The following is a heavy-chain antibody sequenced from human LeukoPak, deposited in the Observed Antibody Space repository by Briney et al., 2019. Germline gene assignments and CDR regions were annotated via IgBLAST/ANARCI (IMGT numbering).Heavy chain of an antibody. CDR2: IYYTGTT. D-gene: IGHD3-10*01. CDR1: GECRCRGNFY. J-gene: IGHJ4*02. Sequence: SETLFRTCSVSGECRCRGNFYWSWVRQPPGKGLEWIGNIYYTGTTYNNPSLTSRVTMSVNTSTNQFSLKLYSVTAADTAIYYCARHYYGSSQIDYWGQGTLVTVSS. CDR3: ARHYYGSSQIDY. V-gene: IGHV4-39*01.